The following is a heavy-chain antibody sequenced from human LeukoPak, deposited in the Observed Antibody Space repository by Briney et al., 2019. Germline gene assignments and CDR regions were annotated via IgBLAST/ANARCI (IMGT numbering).Heavy chain of an antibody. D-gene: IGHD5-18*01. Sequence: PGGSLRLSCAASGFTFSSYWMSWVRQAPGKGLEWVANIKQDGSEKYYVDSVKGRFTISRDNAKNSLYLQMNSLRAEDTAVYYCARVTGVYSYGPDYWGQGTLVTVSS. V-gene: IGHV3-7*01. CDR2: IKQDGSEK. J-gene: IGHJ4*02. CDR3: ARVTGVYSYGPDY. CDR1: GFTFSSYW.